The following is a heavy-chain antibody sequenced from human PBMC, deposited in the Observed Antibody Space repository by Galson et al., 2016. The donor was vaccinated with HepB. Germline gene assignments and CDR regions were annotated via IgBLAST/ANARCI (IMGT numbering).Heavy chain of an antibody. CDR3: AKLSVGTLFDP. CDR1: GFTFSGFA. J-gene: IGHJ5*02. CDR2: ISDSGDRT. D-gene: IGHD4-23*01. V-gene: IGHV3-23*01. Sequence: SLRLSCAASGFTFSGFAMTWVRQAPGKGLEWVSSISDSGDRTYYADSVKGRFTISRDNSKNTLYLQMNSLRAEDTAVYYSAKLSVGTLFDPWGQGTLVTVS.